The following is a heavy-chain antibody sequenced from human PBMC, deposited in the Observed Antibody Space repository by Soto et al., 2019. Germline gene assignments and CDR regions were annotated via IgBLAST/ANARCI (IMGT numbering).Heavy chain of an antibody. Sequence: PGGSLRLSCAASGFTFSTYGMNWVRQAPGKGLEWVALISYDGSNKYYADSVKGRFTISRDNSKNTLYLQMNSLRAEDTAMYYCAKXAPYYYDSSGYYGPFAYWGQGTLVTVSS. J-gene: IGHJ4*02. CDR3: AKXAPYYYDSSGYYGPFAY. CDR2: ISYDGSNK. CDR1: GFTFSTYG. V-gene: IGHV3-30*18. D-gene: IGHD3-22*01.